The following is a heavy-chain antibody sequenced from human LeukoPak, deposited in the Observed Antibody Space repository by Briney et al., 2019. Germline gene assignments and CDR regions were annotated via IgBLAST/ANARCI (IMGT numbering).Heavy chain of an antibody. D-gene: IGHD2-15*01. CDR3: ARRTYCSDSSCYANHNWYFDL. V-gene: IGHV3-48*03. J-gene: IGHJ2*01. CDR2: ISSSGSTI. CDR1: GFTFSSYE. Sequence: QPGGSLRLSCAASGFTFSSYEMNWVRQAPGKGLEWVSYISSSGSTIYYADSVKGRFTISRDNAKNSLYLQMNSLRAEDTAVYYCARRTYCSDSSCYANHNWYFDLWGRGTLVTVSS.